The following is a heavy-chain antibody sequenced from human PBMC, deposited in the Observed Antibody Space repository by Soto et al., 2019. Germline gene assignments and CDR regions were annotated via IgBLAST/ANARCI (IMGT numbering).Heavy chain of an antibody. CDR1: GLPFNRNG. D-gene: IGHD1-1*01. CDR3: ARDRSAGNYFYYGMDV. V-gene: IGHV3-33*01. J-gene: IGHJ6*02. Sequence: GGSLRLSCVASGLPFNRNGMHWVRQAPGKGLEWVAVIWYDGSKEYYSDSVKGRFTISRDNSKNMLYLQMNSVRVEDTAVYFCARDRSAGNYFYYGMDVWGQGTTVTVSS. CDR2: IWYDGSKE.